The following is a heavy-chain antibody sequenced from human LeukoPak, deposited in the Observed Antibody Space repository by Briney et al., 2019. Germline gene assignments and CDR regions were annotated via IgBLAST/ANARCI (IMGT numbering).Heavy chain of an antibody. CDR3: AKDRYDSSGYYYRDYYYGMDV. CDR1: GFTFSNYW. V-gene: IGHV3-74*01. D-gene: IGHD3-22*01. CDR2: IISDGTST. J-gene: IGHJ6*02. Sequence: GGSLRLSCAASGFTFSNYWMHWVRQAPGKGLVWVSRIISDGTSTSYADSVKGRFTISRDNSKNTLYLQMNSLRAEDTAVYYCAKDRYDSSGYYYRDYYYGMDVWGQGTTVTVSS.